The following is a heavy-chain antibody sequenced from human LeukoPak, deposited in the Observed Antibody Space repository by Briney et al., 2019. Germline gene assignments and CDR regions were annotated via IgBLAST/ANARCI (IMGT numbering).Heavy chain of an antibody. CDR2: ISWNSGSI. CDR3: AKDTRMGDY. V-gene: IGHV3-9*01. CDR1: GFTFDDYA. Sequence: PGGSLRLSCAASGFTFDDYAMHWVRQAPGKGLEWVSGISWNSGSIGYADSVKGRFTISRDNAKNSLYLQMNSLRAVDTALYYCAKDTRMGDYWGQGTLVTVSS. J-gene: IGHJ4*02.